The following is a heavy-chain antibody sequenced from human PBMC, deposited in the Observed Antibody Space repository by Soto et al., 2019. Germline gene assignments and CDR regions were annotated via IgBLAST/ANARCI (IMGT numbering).Heavy chain of an antibody. V-gene: IGHV4-39*01. CDR2: IYYSGST. D-gene: IGHD6-13*01. CDR3: ARYDLSSSWATYYYYGMDV. J-gene: IGHJ6*02. CDR1: GGSISSSSYY. Sequence: ASETLSLTCTVSGGSISSSSYYWGWIRQPPGKGLEWIGSIYYSGSTYYNPSLKSRVTISVDTSKNQFSLKLSSVTAADTAVYYCARYDLSSSWATYYYYGMDVWGQGTTVT.